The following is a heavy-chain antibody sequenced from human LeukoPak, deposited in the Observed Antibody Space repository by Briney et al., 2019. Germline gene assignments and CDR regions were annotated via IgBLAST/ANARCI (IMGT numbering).Heavy chain of an antibody. Sequence: SETLSLTCAVYGDSFSVYYWSWIRQTPGKELEWIGTMYYTGSTYYSPSLKSRVTISVDTSMNQFSLKLTSVTAADTAVYYCASPGNHYHYMDVWGKGTTVTVSS. CDR2: MYYTGST. CDR1: GDSFSVYY. CDR3: ASPGNHYHYMDV. V-gene: IGHV4-34*01. J-gene: IGHJ6*03. D-gene: IGHD1-14*01.